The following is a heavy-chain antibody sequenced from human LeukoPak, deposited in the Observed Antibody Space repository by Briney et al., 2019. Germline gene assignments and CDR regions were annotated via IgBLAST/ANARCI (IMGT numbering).Heavy chain of an antibody. CDR1: GFTFSSHG. V-gene: IGHV3-30*02. J-gene: IGHJ4*02. D-gene: IGHD3-10*01. CDR2: IRYEGSSK. CDR3: AKDLLRDRWFGES. Sequence: PGGSLRLSCAASGFTFSSHGMRWVRQAPDKGLEWVAFIRYEGSSKYYADSVKGRFIISRDNSKNTLYLQMDSLRPEDTAVYYCAKDLLRDRWFGESWGQGTLVTVSS.